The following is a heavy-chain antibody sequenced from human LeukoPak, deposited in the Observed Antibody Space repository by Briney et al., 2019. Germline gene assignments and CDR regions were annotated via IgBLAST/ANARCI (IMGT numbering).Heavy chain of an antibody. Sequence: PGGSLRLSCAASGFPFSSYAMSWVRQAPGKGLEWVSAISGSGGSTYYADSVKGRFTISRDNSKNTLYLQMNSLRAEDTVVYYCAREYYYGSGTNPAEAFDIWGQGTMVTVSS. CDR2: ISGSGGST. D-gene: IGHD3-10*01. V-gene: IGHV3-23*01. J-gene: IGHJ3*02. CDR3: AREYYYGSGTNPAEAFDI. CDR1: GFPFSSYA.